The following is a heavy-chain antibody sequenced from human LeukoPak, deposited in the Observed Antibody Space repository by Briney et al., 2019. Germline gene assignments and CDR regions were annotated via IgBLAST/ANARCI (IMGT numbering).Heavy chain of an antibody. V-gene: IGHV1-69*01. CDR1: ADTFNTYA. CDR2: IIPIFDTI. Sequence: SVKVSCKASADTFNTYAVSWLRQAPGQGLEWMVGIIPIFDTINYAQKFQGRVTITADESTTTVYMELSSLISEDTAVYYCATPSFDYWGQGTLVTVSS. J-gene: IGHJ4*02. CDR3: ATPSFDY.